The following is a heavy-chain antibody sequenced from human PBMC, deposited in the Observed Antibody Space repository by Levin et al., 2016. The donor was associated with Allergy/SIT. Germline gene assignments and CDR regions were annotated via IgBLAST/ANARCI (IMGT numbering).Heavy chain of an antibody. J-gene: IGHJ4*02. CDR1: GGSITSSNW. CDR2: ISHSGRT. D-gene: IGHD2-8*01. V-gene: IGHV4-4*02. Sequence: SETLSLTCAVSGGSITSSNWWTWVRQPPGGGLEWIGYISHSGRTYYNPSLKSRVTISADTSEFKFSLRLTSVTAADTAVYFCARGTGYCSNDSCLKYYFDFWGQGTQVTVSS. CDR3: ARGTGYCSNDSCLKYYFDF.